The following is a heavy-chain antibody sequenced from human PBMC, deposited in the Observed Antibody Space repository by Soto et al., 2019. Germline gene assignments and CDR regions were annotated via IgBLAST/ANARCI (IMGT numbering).Heavy chain of an antibody. CDR2: INPNSGGT. D-gene: IGHD6-13*01. CDR3: ARDRGFAAAANWFDS. J-gene: IGHJ5*01. V-gene: IGHV1-2*02. Sequence: QVQLVQSGAEVKKPGASVKVSCKASGYTFTGYYMHWVRQAPGQGLEWMGWINPNSGGTNYAQKFQGRVPMTRDTSISTAYMELSSLRSDDTAVYYCARDRGFAAAANWFDSWGQGTLVTVSS. CDR1: GYTFTGYY.